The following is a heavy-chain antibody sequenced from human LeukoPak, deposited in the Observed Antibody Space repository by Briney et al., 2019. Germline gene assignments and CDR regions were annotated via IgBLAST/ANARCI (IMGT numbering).Heavy chain of an antibody. CDR3: AKTNTIDAFDI. CDR2: ISWNSGSI. J-gene: IGHJ3*02. CDR1: GFTFDDYA. D-gene: IGHD5-24*01. V-gene: IGHV3-9*03. Sequence: GRSLRLSRAASGFTFDDYAMHWVRQAPGKGLEWVSGISWNSGSIGYADSVKGRFTISRDNAKNSLYLQMNSLRAEDMALYYCAKTNTIDAFDIWGQGTMVTVSS.